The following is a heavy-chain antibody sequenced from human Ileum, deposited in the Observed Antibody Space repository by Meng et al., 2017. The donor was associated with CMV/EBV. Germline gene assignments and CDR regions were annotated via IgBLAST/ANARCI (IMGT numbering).Heavy chain of an antibody. CDR2: IHSNGAT. CDR1: GGSFSDYY. V-gene: IGHV4-4*07. Sequence: QVELGESGPGLVRPSETLSLSCTVSGGSFSDYYWNWIRQPAGQGLEWIGRIHSNGATDYNPSLQSRVTMSVDSSKNEFFLSLSFVTAADTAIYYCARRRGPRGYIDYWGQGILVTVSS. CDR3: ARRRGPRGYIDY. D-gene: IGHD3-10*01. J-gene: IGHJ4*02.